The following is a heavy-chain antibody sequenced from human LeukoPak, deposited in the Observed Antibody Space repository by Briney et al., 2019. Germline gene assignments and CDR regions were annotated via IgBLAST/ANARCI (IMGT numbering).Heavy chain of an antibody. D-gene: IGHD4-11*01. CDR3: ARGASNYGSFWFDP. J-gene: IGHJ5*02. Sequence: SETLSLTCTVSGGSIRSGGYYWSWIRQHPGKGLEWIGNIYYSGSTSYNPSLKSRVTISVDTSKNQFSLKLNSVTAADTAVYYCARGASNYGSFWFDPWGQGSLVTVSS. V-gene: IGHV4-31*03. CDR1: GGSIRSGGYY. CDR2: IYYSGST.